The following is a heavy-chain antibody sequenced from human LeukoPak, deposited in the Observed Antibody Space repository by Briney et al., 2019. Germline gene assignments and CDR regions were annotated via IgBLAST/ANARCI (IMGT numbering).Heavy chain of an antibody. CDR2: IIPIFGTA. V-gene: IGHV1-69*13. D-gene: IGHD2-15*01. CDR3: ARGSSEYCSGGSCYVFTSGYYYYYYGMDV. CDR1: GGTFSSYA. J-gene: IGHJ6*02. Sequence: SVKVSCKASGGTFSSYAISWVRQAPGQGLEWMGGIIPIFGTANYAQKFQGRVTITADEPTSTAYMELSSLRSEDTAVYYCARGSSEYCSGGSCYVFTSGYYYYYYGMDVWGQGTTVTVSS.